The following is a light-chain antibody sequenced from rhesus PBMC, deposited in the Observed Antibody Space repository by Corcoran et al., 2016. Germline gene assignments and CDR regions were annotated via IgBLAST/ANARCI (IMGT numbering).Light chain of an antibody. CDR3: QHGYGTPYS. CDR2: KAS. J-gene: IGKJ2*01. CDR1: ENVNNY. Sequence: DIQMTQSPSSLSASVGDRVTITCRASENVNNYLNWYQQKPGKAPKLLIYKASTLQSGVPSRFSGSGAGTVYTFTISSLQPEDVATYYCQHGYGTPYSFGQGTKVEIK. V-gene: IGKV1-74*01.